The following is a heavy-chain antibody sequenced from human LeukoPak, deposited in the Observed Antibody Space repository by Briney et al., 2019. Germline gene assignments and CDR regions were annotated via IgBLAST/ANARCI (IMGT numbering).Heavy chain of an antibody. CDR3: TTRSPARYCSDGACYSSADY. V-gene: IGHV3-15*07. CDR2: FKRKAGGGTP. D-gene: IGHD2-15*01. CDR1: GLIYRDPW. Sequence: GGPLTLPCAPSGLIYRDPWKNGPRRARGRGRVWLAHFKRKAGGGTPDYIAPVKGRFTISRDDSKDTLYLQMYSLNTEDTAMYYCTTRSPARYCSDGACYSSADYWGQGTLVTVSS. J-gene: IGHJ4*02.